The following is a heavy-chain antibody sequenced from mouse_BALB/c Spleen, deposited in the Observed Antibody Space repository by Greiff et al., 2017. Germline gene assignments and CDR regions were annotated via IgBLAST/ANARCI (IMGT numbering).Heavy chain of an antibody. Sequence: QVQLQQSGAELAKPGASVKMSCKASGYTFTSYWMHWVKQRPGQGLEWIGYINPSTGYTEYNQKFKDKATLTADKSSSTAYMQLSSLTSEDSAVYYYASYRYFDYWGQGTTLTVSS. J-gene: IGHJ2*01. V-gene: IGHV1-7*01. CDR3: ASYRYFDY. D-gene: IGHD2-12*01. CDR1: GYTFTSYW. CDR2: INPSTGYT.